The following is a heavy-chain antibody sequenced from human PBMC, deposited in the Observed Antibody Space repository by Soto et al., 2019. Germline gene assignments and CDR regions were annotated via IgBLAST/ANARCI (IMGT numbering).Heavy chain of an antibody. CDR1: GDTFTGYY. CDR2: INPNSGGT. Sequence: GTSVKVSWKASGDTFTGYYMHWVRQAPGQGLEWMGWINPNSGGTNYAQKFQGWVTMTRDTSISTAYMELSRLRSDDTAVYYCARGYCSGGSCYDPDYYYYYMDVWGKGTTVTVSS. CDR3: ARGYCSGGSCYDPDYYYYYMDV. D-gene: IGHD2-15*01. V-gene: IGHV1-2*04. J-gene: IGHJ6*03.